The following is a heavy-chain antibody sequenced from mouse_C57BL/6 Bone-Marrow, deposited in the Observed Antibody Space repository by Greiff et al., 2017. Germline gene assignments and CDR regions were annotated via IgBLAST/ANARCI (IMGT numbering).Heavy chain of an antibody. CDR1: GFNIKDDY. Sequence: VQLKQSGAELVRPGASVKLSCTASGFNIKDDYMHWVKQRPEQGLEWIGWIDPENGDTEYASKFQGKATITADTSSNTAYLQLSSLTSEDTAVYYCTFYYCGPIRDDWGQGTTLTVSS. J-gene: IGHJ2*01. D-gene: IGHD1-1*01. V-gene: IGHV14-4*01. CDR2: IDPENGDT. CDR3: TFYYCGPIRDD.